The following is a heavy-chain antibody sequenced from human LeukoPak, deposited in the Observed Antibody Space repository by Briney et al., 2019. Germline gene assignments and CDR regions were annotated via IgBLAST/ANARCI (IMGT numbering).Heavy chain of an antibody. Sequence: GGSLRLSCAASGFTFSSYGMSWVRQAPGKGLEWVSYISSSGSTIYYADSVKGRFTISRDNAKNSLYLQMNSLRAEDTAVYYCARDPPAAGTVYYYYYMDVWGKGTTVTVSS. CDR3: ARDPPAAGTVYYYYYMDV. CDR1: GFTFSSYG. D-gene: IGHD6-13*01. J-gene: IGHJ6*03. V-gene: IGHV3-48*04. CDR2: ISSSGSTI.